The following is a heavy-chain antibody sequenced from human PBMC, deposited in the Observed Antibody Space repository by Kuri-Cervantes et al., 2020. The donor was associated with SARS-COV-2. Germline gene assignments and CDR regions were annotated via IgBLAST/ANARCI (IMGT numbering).Heavy chain of an antibody. CDR2: ISGSGGST. CDR1: GFTFSSYA. CDR3: AKAGDIVVVPAAYFDY. J-gene: IGHJ4*02. V-gene: IGHV3-23*01. Sequence: GGSLRLSCAASGFTFSSYAMSWVRQAPGKGMEWVSAISGSGGSTYYADSVKGRFTISRDNSKNTLYLQMNSLRAEDTAVYYCAKAGDIVVVPAAYFDYWGQGTLVTVSS. D-gene: IGHD2-2*01.